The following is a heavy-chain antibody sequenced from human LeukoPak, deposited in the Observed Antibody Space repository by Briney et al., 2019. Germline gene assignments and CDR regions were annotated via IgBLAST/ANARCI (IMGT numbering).Heavy chain of an antibody. CDR1: GFTFSSYA. J-gene: IGHJ4*02. Sequence: GGSLRLSCAASGFTFSSYAMSWVRQAPGRGLEWVSAISGSGGSTYYADSVKGRFTISRDNSKNTLYLQMNSLRAEDTAVYYCAKDPHRPRLLWFGNWGQGTLVTVSS. V-gene: IGHV3-23*01. CDR3: AKDPHRPRLLWFGN. CDR2: ISGSGGST. D-gene: IGHD3-10*01.